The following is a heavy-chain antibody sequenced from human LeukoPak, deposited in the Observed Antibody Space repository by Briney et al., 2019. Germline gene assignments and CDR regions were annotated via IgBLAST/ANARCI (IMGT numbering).Heavy chain of an antibody. CDR1: GGSISSGCYY. D-gene: IGHD3-9*01. J-gene: IGHJ5*02. CDR2: IYYSGST. V-gene: IGHV4-31*03. Sequence: SQTLSLTCTVSGGSISSGCYYWSWIRQHPGKGLEWIGYIYYSGSTYYNPSLKSRVTISVDTSKNQFSLKLSSVTAADTAVYYCARGFDILTGFRAENTNWCDPWGQGTLVTVSS. CDR3: ARGFDILTGFRAENTNWCDP.